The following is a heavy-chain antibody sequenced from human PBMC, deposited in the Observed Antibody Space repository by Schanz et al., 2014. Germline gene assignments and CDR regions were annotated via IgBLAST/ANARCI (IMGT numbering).Heavy chain of an antibody. CDR3: AKDPSHGDYDYYFDY. Sequence: PGGSLRLSCAASGFTFSTYAMSWVRQAPGKGLEWVSALSCSGGSTYYADSVKGRFTISRDNSKNTLYLQMNSLRAEDTAVYYCAKDPSHGDYDYYFDYWGQGTLVTVSS. V-gene: IGHV3-23*01. D-gene: IGHD3-22*01. CDR1: GFTFSTYA. J-gene: IGHJ4*02. CDR2: LSCSGGST.